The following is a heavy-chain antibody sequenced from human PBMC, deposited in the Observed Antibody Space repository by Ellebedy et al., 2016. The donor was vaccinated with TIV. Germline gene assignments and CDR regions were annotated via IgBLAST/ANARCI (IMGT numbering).Heavy chain of an antibody. J-gene: IGHJ4*02. CDR3: ARVSDYYGSGSYCFDY. CDR1: GGSISSGGYS. V-gene: IGHV4-30-2*01. D-gene: IGHD3-10*01. Sequence: SETLSLXXAVSGGSISSGGYSWSWIRQPPGKGLEWIGYIYHSGSTYYNPSLKSRVTISVDRSKNQFSLKLSSVTAADTAVYYCARVSDYYGSGSYCFDYWGQGTLVTVSS. CDR2: IYHSGST.